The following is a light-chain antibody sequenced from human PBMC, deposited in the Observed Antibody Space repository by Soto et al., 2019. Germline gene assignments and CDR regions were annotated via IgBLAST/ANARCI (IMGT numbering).Light chain of an antibody. CDR2: AAS. CDR1: QGIRND. J-gene: IGKJ4*01. CDR3: LQDYTFPLT. V-gene: IGKV1-6*01. Sequence: AIQMTQSPSSLSASVGDRVTITCRASQGIRNDLAWYQQKPGKAPDLLIYAASILQSGVPSRFSGSGSGTDFTLTISSLQPEDFANYHCLQDYTFPLTFGGGTKVEIK.